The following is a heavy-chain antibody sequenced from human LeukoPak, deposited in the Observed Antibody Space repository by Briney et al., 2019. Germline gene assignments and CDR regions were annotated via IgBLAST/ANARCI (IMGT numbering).Heavy chain of an antibody. CDR2: IYNVASK. CDR3: AKGVGATATYYYYYMDV. CDR1: GFNFSINY. V-gene: IGHV3-53*01. J-gene: IGHJ6*03. Sequence: PGGSLRLSCAASGFNFSINYMSWVRQAPGKGLEWVSVIYNVASKYYADSVKGRFTISRDNSKKTLYLQMNSLRAEDTAVYYCAKGVGATATYYYYYMDVWGKGTTVTVSS. D-gene: IGHD1-26*01.